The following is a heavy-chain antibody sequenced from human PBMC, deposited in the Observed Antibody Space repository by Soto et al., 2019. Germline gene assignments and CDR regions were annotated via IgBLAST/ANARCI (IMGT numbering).Heavy chain of an antibody. CDR2: ISWNSGSI. D-gene: IGHD6-19*01. V-gene: IGHV3-9*01. J-gene: IGHJ4*02. CDR1: GFTFDDYA. CDR3: AKDYSGWYEGPFDY. Sequence: EVQLVESGGGLVQPGRSLRLSCAASGFTFDDYAMHWVRQAPGKGLEWVSGISWNSGSIGYEDSVKGRFTISRDNAKNSLYLQMNSLRAEDTALYYCAKDYSGWYEGPFDYWGQGTLVTVSS.